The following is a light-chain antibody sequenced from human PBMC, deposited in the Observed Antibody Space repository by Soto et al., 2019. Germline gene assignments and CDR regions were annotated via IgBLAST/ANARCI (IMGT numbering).Light chain of an antibody. CDR1: SSNIGSNT. V-gene: IGLV1-44*01. Sequence: QPVLTQPPSTSGTPGQRVTISCSGSSSNIGSNTVHWYQQIPGTAPKLLLYTNNQRSSGVSDRFSGSKSDTSASLVISGLQSEDEADYYCATGDNGLTGVVFGGGTELTVL. CDR2: TNN. J-gene: IGLJ2*01. CDR3: ATGDNGLTGVV.